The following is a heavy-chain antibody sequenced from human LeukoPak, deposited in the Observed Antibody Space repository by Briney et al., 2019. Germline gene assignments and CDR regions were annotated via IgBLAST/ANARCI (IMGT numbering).Heavy chain of an antibody. V-gene: IGHV3-23*01. CDR2: LCVSGGST. CDR3: AKEVVGATTGDN. D-gene: IGHD1-26*01. Sequence: GGSLRLSCVASRVTLSSSAMSWVPQAPGKGRESGSALCVSGGSTYSAHSVRGRFTISRDNSKNKLYLQMNSLRAEDTAVYYCAKEVVGATTGDNWGQGTLVTVSS. J-gene: IGHJ4*02. CDR1: RVTLSSSA.